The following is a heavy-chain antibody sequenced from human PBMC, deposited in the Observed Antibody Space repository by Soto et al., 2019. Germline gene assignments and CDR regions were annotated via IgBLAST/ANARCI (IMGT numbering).Heavy chain of an antibody. Sequence: SETLSLTCTVSGGSISSGGYYWSWIRQHPGKGLEWIGYIYYSGSTYYNPSLKSRVTISVDTSKNQFSLKLSSVTAADTAVYYCARRRVAIDDGLDIWGQGTMVTV. CDR2: IYYSGST. CDR1: GGSISSGGYY. J-gene: IGHJ3*02. V-gene: IGHV4-31*03. D-gene: IGHD5-12*01. CDR3: ARRRVAIDDGLDI.